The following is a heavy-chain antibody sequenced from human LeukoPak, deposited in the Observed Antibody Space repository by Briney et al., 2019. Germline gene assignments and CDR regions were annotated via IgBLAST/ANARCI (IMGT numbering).Heavy chain of an antibody. CDR1: GGSIRSGGYY. CDR3: ARSGTPYKEFDY. CDR2: IYYSGST. D-gene: IGHD3-10*01. J-gene: IGHJ4*02. Sequence: TLSLTCTVSGGSIRSGGYYWSWIRQHPVKGLEWIGYIYYSGSTYYNPSLKSRVTISVDTSKNQFSLKLSSVTAADTAVYYCARSGTPYKEFDYWGQGTLVTVSS. V-gene: IGHV4-31*03.